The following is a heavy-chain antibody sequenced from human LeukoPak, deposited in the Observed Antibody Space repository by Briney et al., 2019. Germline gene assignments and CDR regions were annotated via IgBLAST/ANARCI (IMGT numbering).Heavy chain of an antibody. CDR2: FSGSGGST. Sequence: PGGSLRLSCAASGFTFSSYAMSWVRQAPGKGLEWVSAFSGSGGSTYYADSVKGRFTISRDNSKHTLYLQMNSLRAEDTAVYYCAKPEVAGMAPFDYWGQGTLVTVSS. CDR1: GFTFSSYA. D-gene: IGHD6-19*01. V-gene: IGHV3-23*01. J-gene: IGHJ4*02. CDR3: AKPEVAGMAPFDY.